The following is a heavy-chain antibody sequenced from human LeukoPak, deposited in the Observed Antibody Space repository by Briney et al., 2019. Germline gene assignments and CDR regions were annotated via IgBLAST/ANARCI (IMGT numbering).Heavy chain of an antibody. CDR1: GFTFNTFA. D-gene: IGHD4-17*01. CDR3: ANPPTVTKIRFDS. V-gene: IGHV3-30-3*01. CDR2: ISYDGDKQ. Sequence: PGRSLRLSCAATGFTFNTFAMHWVRQAPGKGLEWLGLISYDGDKQIYPASVKGRFSFSRDNLKNTLNRQMNSLRAEDTAVYYCANPPTVTKIRFDSWGQGTLVTVSS. J-gene: IGHJ5*01.